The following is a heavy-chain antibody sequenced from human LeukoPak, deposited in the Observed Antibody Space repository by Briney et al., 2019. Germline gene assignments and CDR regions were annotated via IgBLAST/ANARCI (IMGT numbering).Heavy chain of an antibody. CDR1: GYTFTGYY. CDR2: INPNSGGT. CDR3: ARLVVVAATRAY. Sequence: ASVKVPCKASGYTFTGYYMHWVRQAPGQGLEWMGRINPNSGGTNYAQKFQGRVTMTRDTSISTAYMELSRLRSDDTAVYYCARLVVVAATRAYWGQGTLVTVSS. V-gene: IGHV1-2*06. D-gene: IGHD2-15*01. J-gene: IGHJ4*02.